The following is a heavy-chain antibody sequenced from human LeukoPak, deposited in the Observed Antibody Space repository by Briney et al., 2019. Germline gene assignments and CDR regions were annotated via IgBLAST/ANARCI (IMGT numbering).Heavy chain of an antibody. V-gene: IGHV4-34*01. CDR3: ARGRVATMVREPNWFDP. CDR2: INHSGST. Sequence: SETLSLTCAVYGGSFRGYYWSWIRQPPGKGLEWIGEINHSGSTNYNPSLKSRVTISVDTSKNQFSLKLSSVTAADTAVYYCARGRVATMVREPNWFDPWGQGTLVTVSS. J-gene: IGHJ5*02. CDR1: GGSFRGYY. D-gene: IGHD3-10*01.